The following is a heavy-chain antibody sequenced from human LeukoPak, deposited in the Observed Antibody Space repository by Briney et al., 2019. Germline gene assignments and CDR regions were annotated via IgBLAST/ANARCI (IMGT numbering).Heavy chain of an antibody. J-gene: IGHJ6*02. D-gene: IGHD3-22*01. Sequence: PGGSLRLSCAASGFTFSSYAMHWVRQAPGKGLEGVAVISYDGSNKYYADSVKGRFTISRDNSKNTLYLQMNSLRAEDTAVYYCAREEGESSSYYSDGNYGMDVWGQGTTVTVSS. CDR1: GFTFSSYA. V-gene: IGHV3-30-3*01. CDR3: AREEGESSSYYSDGNYGMDV. CDR2: ISYDGSNK.